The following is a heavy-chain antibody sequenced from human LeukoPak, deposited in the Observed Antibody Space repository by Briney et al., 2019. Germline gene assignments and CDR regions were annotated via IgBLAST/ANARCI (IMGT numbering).Heavy chain of an antibody. V-gene: IGHV4-59*01. Sequence: SETLSLTCTVSGGSISSYYWSWIRQPLGKGLEWIGYIYYSGSTNYNPSLKSRVTISVDTSKNQFSLKLSSVTAADTAVYYCARGKYDSSPFLQHWGQGTLVTVSS. D-gene: IGHD3-22*01. J-gene: IGHJ1*01. CDR2: IYYSGST. CDR3: ARGKYDSSPFLQH. CDR1: GGSISSYY.